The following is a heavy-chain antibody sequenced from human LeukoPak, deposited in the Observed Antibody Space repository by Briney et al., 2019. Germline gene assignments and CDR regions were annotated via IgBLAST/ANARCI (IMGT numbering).Heavy chain of an antibody. CDR2: IYYSGST. CDR1: GGSISSYY. Sequence: SETLSLTCTVSGGSISSYYWSWIRQPPGKGLEWIGYIYYSGSTNYNPSLKSRVTISVDTSKNQFSLKLSSVTAADTAVYYCARGRTPGFGVVIKADAFDIWGQGTMVTVSS. CDR3: ARGRTPGFGVVIKADAFDI. J-gene: IGHJ3*02. V-gene: IGHV4-59*01. D-gene: IGHD3-3*01.